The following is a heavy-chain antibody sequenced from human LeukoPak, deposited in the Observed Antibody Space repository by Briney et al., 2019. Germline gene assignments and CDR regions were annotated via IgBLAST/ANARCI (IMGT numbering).Heavy chain of an antibody. CDR2: IYLGDSDT. D-gene: IGHD3-22*01. Sequence: GESLKISCKGSGYSFTSYWIGWVRQMPGKGLEWMGIIYLGDSDTKYSPSFQGQVTISADKSISTAYLQWSSLKASDTAMYYCARDYYDSSGYYYVGYWGQGTLVTVSS. CDR1: GYSFTSYW. J-gene: IGHJ4*02. CDR3: ARDYYDSSGYYYVGY. V-gene: IGHV5-51*01.